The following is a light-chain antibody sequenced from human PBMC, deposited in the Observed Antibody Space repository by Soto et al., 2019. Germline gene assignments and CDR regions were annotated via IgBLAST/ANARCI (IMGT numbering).Light chain of an antibody. J-gene: IGKJ5*01. CDR3: QQYGGSPIT. CDR1: QSLSSSY. Sequence: PGARATLSCRASQSLSSSYLAWYQQKLGQAPRLLIYGASSRATGIPDRFSGSGSGTDFTLTISRLEPEDFAVYYCQQYGGSPITFGQGTRLEIK. CDR2: GAS. V-gene: IGKV3-20*01.